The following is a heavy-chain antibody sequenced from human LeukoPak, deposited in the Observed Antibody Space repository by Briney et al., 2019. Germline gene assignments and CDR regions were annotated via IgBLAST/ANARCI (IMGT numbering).Heavy chain of an antibody. CDR3: ARDQSVRLLQTSSTYFKHVFAI. J-gene: IGHJ3*02. D-gene: IGHD6-13*01. CDR1: GYTFTNYG. CDR2: ISAYNGNT. Sequence: ASVKVSCKTSGYTFTNYGISWVRQAPGLGLEWMGWISAYNGNTNYAQKDQGRVTMTTYTSTSTAYMELRSLRFDDTAVYYCARDQSVRLLQTSSTYFKHVFAIWGQGSMVTVSS. V-gene: IGHV1-18*01.